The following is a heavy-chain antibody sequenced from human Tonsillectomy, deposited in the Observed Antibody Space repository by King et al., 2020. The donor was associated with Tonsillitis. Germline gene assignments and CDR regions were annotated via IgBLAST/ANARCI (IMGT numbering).Heavy chain of an antibody. CDR3: ARDACRGGDPEVLNWFDP. Sequence: VQLQESGPGLVKPSQTLSLTCTVSGGSISSGGHYWSWIRQHPGKGLEWIGYIYYSGSTYYNPSLKSQITISVDTSKNQFSLNVSSVTAADTAGYYCARDACRGGDPEVLNWFDPWGQGTLLTVSS. CDR2: IYYSGST. J-gene: IGHJ5*02. D-gene: IGHD2-21*02. V-gene: IGHV4-31*01. CDR1: GGSISSGGHY.